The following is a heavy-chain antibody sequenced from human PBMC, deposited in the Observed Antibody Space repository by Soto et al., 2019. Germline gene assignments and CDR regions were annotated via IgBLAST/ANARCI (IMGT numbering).Heavy chain of an antibody. J-gene: IGHJ4*02. CDR2: ISYGGSNK. D-gene: IGHD6-13*01. Sequence: QVQLVESGGGVVQPGRSLRLSCAPSGFTFSNYAIHWVRQAPGKGLEWVAVISYGGSNKYYADSVKGRFIISRDNPKNTLYLQMNSLRAEDTAVYYCARGLAAAGTFDYWGQGTLVTVSS. V-gene: IGHV3-30-3*01. CDR1: GFTFSNYA. CDR3: ARGLAAAGTFDY.